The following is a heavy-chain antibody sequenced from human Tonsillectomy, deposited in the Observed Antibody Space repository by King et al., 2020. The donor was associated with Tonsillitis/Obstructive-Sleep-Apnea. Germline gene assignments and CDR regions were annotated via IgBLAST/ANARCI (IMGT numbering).Heavy chain of an antibody. Sequence: VQLVESGGGLVQPGGSLRLSCAASGFTFTSSAMNWVRQAPGKGLEWVSGMSGTGCDTYYGDSVKGRFTISRDNSKNTLYLQMNSLRAEDTAIYYCAKSFFWGSYRAIDYWGQGTLVTVSS. V-gene: IGHV3-23*04. D-gene: IGHD3-16*02. CDR2: MSGTGCDT. J-gene: IGHJ4*02. CDR3: AKSFFWGSYRAIDY. CDR1: GFTFTSSA.